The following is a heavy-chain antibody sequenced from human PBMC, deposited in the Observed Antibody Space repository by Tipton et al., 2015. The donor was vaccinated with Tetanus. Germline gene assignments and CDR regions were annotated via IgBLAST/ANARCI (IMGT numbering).Heavy chain of an antibody. V-gene: IGHV3-21*01. D-gene: IGHD3-22*01. CDR3: ARDLRNYYDSSGYSDY. Sequence: SLRLSCAASGFTFSSYSMNWVRQAPGKGLEWVSSISSSSSYIYYADSVKGRFTISRDNAKNALYLQMNSLRAEDTAVYYCARDLRNYYDSSGYSDYWGQGTLVTFSS. CDR2: ISSSSSYI. CDR1: GFTFSSYS. J-gene: IGHJ4*02.